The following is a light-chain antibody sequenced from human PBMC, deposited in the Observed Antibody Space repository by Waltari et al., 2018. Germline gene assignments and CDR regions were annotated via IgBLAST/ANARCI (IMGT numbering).Light chain of an antibody. CDR2: FNR. Sequence: YVLTQPPSVSVAPGMTAKITCGGDQVATTGVHWYHQKAGQAPILAIYFNRDRPSGNPERFSGSTSANTATLTITRVEGGDEGDFYCQVWDSASNRFVFGGGTKLTVL. J-gene: IGLJ2*01. V-gene: IGLV3-21*04. CDR1: QVATTG. CDR3: QVWDSASNRFV.